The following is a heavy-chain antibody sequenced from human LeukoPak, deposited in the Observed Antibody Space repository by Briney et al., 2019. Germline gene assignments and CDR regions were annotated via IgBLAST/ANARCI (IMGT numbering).Heavy chain of an antibody. J-gene: IGHJ5*02. CDR3: AKEVLGYFDLNWLDP. V-gene: IGHV3-23*01. D-gene: IGHD3-9*01. CDR1: GITLSNYG. CDR2: ISDSGGST. Sequence: GGSLRLSCAVSGITLSNYGMSWVRQAPGKGLEWVAGISDSGGSTNYADSVKGRFTISRDNPKNTLYLQMNSLRAEDTAVYFCAKEVLGYFDLNWLDPWGQGTLVTVSS.